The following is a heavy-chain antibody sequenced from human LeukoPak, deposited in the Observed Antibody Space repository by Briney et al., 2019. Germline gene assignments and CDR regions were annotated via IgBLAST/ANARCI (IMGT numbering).Heavy chain of an antibody. Sequence: SETLSLTCTVSGGSISNGDYYWGWIRQPPGKGLEWIGSIYYSGSTYYNPSLKSRVTISVDTSKNQFSLKLSSVTAADTAVYYCARDSYGDYVTYGYWGQGTLVTVSS. V-gene: IGHV4-39*07. CDR3: ARDSYGDYVTYGY. CDR2: IYYSGST. J-gene: IGHJ4*02. CDR1: GGSISNGDYY. D-gene: IGHD4-17*01.